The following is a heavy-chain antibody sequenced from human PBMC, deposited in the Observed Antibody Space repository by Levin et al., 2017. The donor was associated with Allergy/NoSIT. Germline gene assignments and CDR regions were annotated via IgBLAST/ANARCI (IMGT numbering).Heavy chain of an antibody. CDR2: IYYSGST. D-gene: IGHD1-26*01. Sequence: SETLSLTCTVSGGSISSSSYYWGWIRQPPGKGLEWIGSIYYSGSTYYNPSLKSRVTISVDTSKNQFSLKLSSVTAADTAVYYCARLGSYSTYYYYGMDVWGQGTTVTVSS. CDR1: GGSISSSSYY. CDR3: ARLGSYSTYYYYGMDV. V-gene: IGHV4-39*01. J-gene: IGHJ6*02.